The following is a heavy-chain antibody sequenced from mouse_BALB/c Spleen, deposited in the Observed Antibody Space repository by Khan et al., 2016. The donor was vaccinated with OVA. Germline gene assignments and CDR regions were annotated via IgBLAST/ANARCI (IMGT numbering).Heavy chain of an antibody. V-gene: IGHV9-3-1*01. Sequence: QIQLVQSGPELKKPGETVKISCKASGYTFTNYGMNWVKQAPGKGLKWMGWINTYTGKPTYAVDFKGRFAFSLETSASTAYLQINNLKNEDTATNFCARMGFNGTMDYWGKGTSVTISS. CDR2: INTYTGKP. CDR1: GYTFTNYG. CDR3: ARMGFNGTMDY. J-gene: IGHJ4*01.